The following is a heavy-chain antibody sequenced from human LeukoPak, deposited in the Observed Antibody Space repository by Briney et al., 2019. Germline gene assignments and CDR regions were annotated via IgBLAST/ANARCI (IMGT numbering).Heavy chain of an antibody. J-gene: IGHJ6*02. CDR2: IKEDGTET. CDR3: AKRSRRLTLVRGVPREDV. V-gene: IGHV3-7*03. Sequence: GGSLRLSCAASGFMFSSNWMSWVRLAPGKGLEWVANIKEDGTETYYVDSVKGRFTISRDNSKNTLYLQMNSLRAEDTAVYYCAKRSRRLTLVRGVPREDVWGQGTTVTVSS. CDR1: GFMFSSNW. D-gene: IGHD3-10*01.